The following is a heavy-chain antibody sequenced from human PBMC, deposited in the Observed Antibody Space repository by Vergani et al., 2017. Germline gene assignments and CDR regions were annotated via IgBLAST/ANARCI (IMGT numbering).Heavy chain of an antibody. D-gene: IGHD1-26*01. CDR1: GGSISSYY. J-gene: IGHJ3*02. Sequence: QVQLQESGPGLVKPSETLSLTCTVSGGSISSYYWSWIRQPPGKGLEWIGYIYYSGSTNYNPSLKSRVTISVDTSKHQFSLKLSSETAADTAVYYCARPIVGASDAFDIWGQGTMVTVSS. CDR3: ARPIVGASDAFDI. CDR2: IYYSGST. V-gene: IGHV4-59*08.